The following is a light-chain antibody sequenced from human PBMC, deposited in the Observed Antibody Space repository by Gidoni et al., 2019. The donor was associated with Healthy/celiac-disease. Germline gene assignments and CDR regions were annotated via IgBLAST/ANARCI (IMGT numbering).Light chain of an antibody. CDR1: QSVSSSY. CDR2: GAS. J-gene: IGKJ1*01. Sequence: EIVFTQSPGTLSLSPGERATLSCRASQSVSSSYLAWYQQKPGQAPRLLIYGASSRATGIPDRFSGSGSGTDFTLTISRLEPEDFAVYYCQQYGSSPLTFXQXTKVEIK. CDR3: QQYGSSPLT. V-gene: IGKV3-20*01.